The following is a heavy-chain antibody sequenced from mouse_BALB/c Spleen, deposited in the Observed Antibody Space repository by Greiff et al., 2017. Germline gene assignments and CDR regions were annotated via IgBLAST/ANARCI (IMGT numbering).Heavy chain of an antibody. CDR3: TRPYYDYGFAY. Sequence: EVQLQESGGGLVQPGGSMKLSCVASGFTFSNYWMNWVRQSPEKGLEWVAEIRLKSNNYATHYAESVKGRFTISRDDSKSSVYLQMNNLRAEDTGIYYCTRPYYDYGFAYWGQGTLVTVSA. V-gene: IGHV6-6*02. D-gene: IGHD2-4*01. J-gene: IGHJ3*01. CDR1: GFTFSNYW. CDR2: IRLKSNNYAT.